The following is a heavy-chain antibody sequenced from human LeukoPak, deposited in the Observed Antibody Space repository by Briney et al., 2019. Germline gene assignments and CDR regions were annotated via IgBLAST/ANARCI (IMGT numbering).Heavy chain of an antibody. J-gene: IGHJ4*02. Sequence: GRSLRLSCAASGFTFSSYAMNWVRQAPGKGLEWVAVISYDGSNKYYADSVKGRFTISRDNSKNTLYLQMDSLRAEDTAVYYCARGPKRWLQPYYFDYWGQGTLVTVSS. CDR2: ISYDGSNK. V-gene: IGHV3-30*04. D-gene: IGHD5-24*01. CDR1: GFTFSSYA. CDR3: ARGPKRWLQPYYFDY.